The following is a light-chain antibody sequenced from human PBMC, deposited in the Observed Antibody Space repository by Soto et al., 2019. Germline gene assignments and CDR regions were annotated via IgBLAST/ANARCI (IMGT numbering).Light chain of an antibody. CDR1: QSVSNNY. CDR3: QQYGSSPIT. J-gene: IGKJ5*01. Sequence: EIVLTQSPGTLSLSPGERATLSCRASQSVSNNYLAWYQQKVGQPPRLLIYGVSIRVTGTPDRFSDSVFGTDFTLTISRLEPEDFAVYYCQQYGSSPITFGQGTRLEIK. CDR2: GVS. V-gene: IGKV3-20*01.